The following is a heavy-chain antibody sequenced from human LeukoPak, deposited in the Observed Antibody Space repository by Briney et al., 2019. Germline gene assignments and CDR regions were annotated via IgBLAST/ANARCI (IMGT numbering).Heavy chain of an antibody. CDR2: IKEDGSEK. D-gene: IGHD2/OR15-2a*01. V-gene: IGHV3-7*03. CDR1: GFTCSDYW. CDR3: ACSRTPWALDV. Sequence: GGSLRLSCAASGFTCSDYWMVWVRQAPGKGLEWVGNIKEDGSEKYYVDSVKGRFTTSRDNSKNSLYLQMSYLTAQDTAVYFCACSRTPWALDVWGQGTMVVVSS. J-gene: IGHJ3*01.